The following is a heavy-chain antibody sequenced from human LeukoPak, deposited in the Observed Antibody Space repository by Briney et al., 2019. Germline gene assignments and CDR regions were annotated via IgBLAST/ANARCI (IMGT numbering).Heavy chain of an antibody. CDR2: IRFDGSNK. V-gene: IGHV3-30*02. J-gene: IGHJ4*02. Sequence: GGSLRLSCAASGFTFSTYAMSWVRQAPGKGLEWVAFIRFDGSNKYYADSVKGRFTISRDNSKNTLSLQMTSLRAEDSAVYYCARHNRYNWNAHFDCWGQGSLVTVSS. CDR3: ARHNRYNWNAHFDC. D-gene: IGHD1-1*01. CDR1: GFTFSTYA.